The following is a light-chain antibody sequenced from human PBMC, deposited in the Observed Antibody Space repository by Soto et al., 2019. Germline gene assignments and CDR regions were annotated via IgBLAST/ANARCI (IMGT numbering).Light chain of an antibody. V-gene: IGLV2-14*01. Sequence: QSVLTQPASVSGSPGQSITISCTGTSSDVGAYIYVSWYQHHPGKAPKVMIYEVTNRPSGVSDRFSGSKSGNTASLTISGLQAEDEADYYCCSCTSSRTYVFGTGTKVTVL. J-gene: IGLJ1*01. CDR2: EVT. CDR3: CSCTSSRTYV. CDR1: SSDVGAYIY.